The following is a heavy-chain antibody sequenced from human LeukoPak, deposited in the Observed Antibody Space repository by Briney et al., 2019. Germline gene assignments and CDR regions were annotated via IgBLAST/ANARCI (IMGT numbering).Heavy chain of an antibody. CDR2: IIPIFGTA. J-gene: IGHJ5*02. V-gene: IGHV1-69*13. Sequence: GASVNVSFKASGGTFNSYAISGVRQAPGQGLELLGGIIPIFGTANYAQQFQGRVTITADESTSTAYMELSSLRSEDTAVYYCARHDWFDPWGRGTLVTVSS. CDR3: ARHDWFDP. CDR1: GGTFNSYA.